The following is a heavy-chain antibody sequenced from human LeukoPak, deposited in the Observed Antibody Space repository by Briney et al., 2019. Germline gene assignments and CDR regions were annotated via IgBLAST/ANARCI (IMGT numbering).Heavy chain of an antibody. D-gene: IGHD7-27*01. CDR2: INHSGST. CDR1: GGSFSGYY. CDR3: AREMTNWGYDY. V-gene: IGHV4-34*01. J-gene: IGHJ4*02. Sequence: SETLSLTCAVYGGSFSGYYWSWIRRPPGKGLEWIGEINHSGSTNYNPSLKSRVTISVDRSKNQFSLKLSSVTAADTAVYYCAREMTNWGYDYWDQGTLVTVSS.